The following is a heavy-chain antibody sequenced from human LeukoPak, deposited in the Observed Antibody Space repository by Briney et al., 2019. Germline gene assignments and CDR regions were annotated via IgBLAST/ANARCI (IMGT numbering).Heavy chain of an antibody. CDR1: GDSVSSSSAT. CDR2: TYYKSRWYN. J-gene: IGHJ6*02. D-gene: IGHD3-10*01. Sequence: SQTLSLTCAISGDSVSSSSATWNWLRQSPSRGLEWLGRTYYKSRWYNDYAGSVKSRMIINPATSKNQFSLQLNSVTPEDTAVYYCARQSFALDVRGQGTTVTVSS. V-gene: IGHV6-1*01. CDR3: ARQSFALDV.